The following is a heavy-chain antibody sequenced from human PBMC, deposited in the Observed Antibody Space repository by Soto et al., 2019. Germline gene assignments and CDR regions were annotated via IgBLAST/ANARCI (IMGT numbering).Heavy chain of an antibody. D-gene: IGHD3-22*01. CDR2: INPNSGGT. CDR1: GYTFTGYY. CDR3: ARGGPYYYDRPKRSGDAFDI. Sequence: ASVKVSCKASGYTFTGYYMHWVRQAPGQGLEWMGWINPNSGGTNYAQKFQGRVTMTRDTSMSTAYMELSSLRSDDKAVYYCARGGPYYYDRPKRSGDAFDIWGQGTMVTVSS. V-gene: IGHV1-2*02. J-gene: IGHJ3*02.